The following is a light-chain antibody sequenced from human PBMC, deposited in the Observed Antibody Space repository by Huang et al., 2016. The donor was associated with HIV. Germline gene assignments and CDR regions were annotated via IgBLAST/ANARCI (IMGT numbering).Light chain of an antibody. CDR3: MQALETPIT. J-gene: IGKJ5*01. CDR2: LGS. CDR1: QSLLHSNGYNY. V-gene: IGKV2-28*01. Sequence: DIVMTQSPLSLPVTPGEPASISCKSSQSLLHSNGYNYLDLYLQKPGQSPQLLISLGSNRASGVPDRFSGSGSGTDFTLKISRVEAEDVGVYYCMQALETPITFGQGTRLEIK.